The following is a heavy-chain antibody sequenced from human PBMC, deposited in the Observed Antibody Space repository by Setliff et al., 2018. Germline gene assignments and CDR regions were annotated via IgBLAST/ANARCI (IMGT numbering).Heavy chain of an antibody. CDR2: INHSEST. CDR3: TVYNTGSSKDHY. V-gene: IGHV4-34*01. CDR1: GGSISGYY. J-gene: IGHJ4*02. Sequence: PSETLSLTCAVYGGSISGYYWSWIRQPAGKGLEWIGEINHSESTNYNPSLKSRVTISVDTSKNQFSLKLSSVTAADTAPYYCTVYNTGSSKDHYWGQGTPVTVSS. D-gene: IGHD2-8*02.